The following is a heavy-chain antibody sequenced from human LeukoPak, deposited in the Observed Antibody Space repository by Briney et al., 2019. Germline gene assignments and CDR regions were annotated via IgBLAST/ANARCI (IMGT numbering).Heavy chain of an antibody. J-gene: IGHJ6*03. CDR1: GGSFSGYY. Sequence: SETLSLTCAVYGGSFSGYYWSWIRQPPGKGLEWIGEINHSGSTNYNPSLKSRVTISVDTSKNQFSLKLSSVTAADTAVYYCARDAYYYYYMDVWGKGTTVTVSS. CDR3: ARDAYYYYYMDV. V-gene: IGHV4-34*01. CDR2: INHSGST.